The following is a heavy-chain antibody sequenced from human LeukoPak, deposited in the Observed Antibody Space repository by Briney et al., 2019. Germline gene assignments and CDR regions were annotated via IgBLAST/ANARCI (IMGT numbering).Heavy chain of an antibody. Sequence: PGGSLRLSCAGSGFTFNNYAVSWVRQPPGKGLEWVPIITDNGGITYYGDSVKGRFTISRDNSKNTLYLQMNSLTAEDTAVYYCVRRVVGATSRWFDPWGQGTLVTVSS. CDR3: VRRVVGATSRWFDP. CDR2: ITDNGGIT. D-gene: IGHD1-26*01. V-gene: IGHV3-23*01. J-gene: IGHJ5*02. CDR1: GFTFNNYA.